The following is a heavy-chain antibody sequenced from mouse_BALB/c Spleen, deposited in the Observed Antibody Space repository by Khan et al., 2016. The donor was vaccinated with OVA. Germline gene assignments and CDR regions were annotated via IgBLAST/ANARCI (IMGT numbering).Heavy chain of an antibody. J-gene: IGHJ3*01. CDR1: GYTFTSYW. D-gene: IGHD2-10*01. CDR2: IFPGTGTT. V-gene: IGHV1S132*01. Sequence: QVQLQQSGAELVKPGASVKLSCKTSGYTFTSYWIQWVKQRPGQGLGWIGEIFPGTGTTYYNENFKGKTTLTVDTSSSTAFMQLSSLTSEDSAVYCCARAYFGNYEFAYWGQGTLVTVSA. CDR3: ARAYFGNYEFAY.